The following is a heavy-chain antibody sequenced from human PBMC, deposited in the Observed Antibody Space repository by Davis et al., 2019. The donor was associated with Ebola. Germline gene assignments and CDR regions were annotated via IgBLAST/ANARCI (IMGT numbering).Heavy chain of an antibody. CDR1: GFTFSSYG. CDR3: TTSAVVASTLGTRDMY. J-gene: IGHJ4*02. Sequence: PGGSLRLSCAASGFTFSSYGMHWVRQAPGKGLKWLALISYDGSNKYYADSVKGRFTISRDDSKNTLFLQMKSLNTEDTGVYYCTTSAVVASTLGTRDMYWGQGTLVTVSS. CDR2: ISYDGSNK. D-gene: IGHD2-15*01. V-gene: IGHV3-30*03.